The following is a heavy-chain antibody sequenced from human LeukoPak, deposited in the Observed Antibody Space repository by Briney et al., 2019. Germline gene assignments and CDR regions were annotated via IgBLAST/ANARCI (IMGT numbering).Heavy chain of an antibody. Sequence: SGGSLRLSRAASGFTFSSYLMGWVRQTPGKGLEWLASIKHDGGEQNYVDSVKGRFTIFRDNAKNSLYLQMNSLRVDDTAVYYCASNCGADCWGQGTLVTVSS. CDR3: ASNCGADC. D-gene: IGHD2-21*01. J-gene: IGHJ4*02. CDR2: IKHDGGEQ. CDR1: GFTFSSYL. V-gene: IGHV3-7*01.